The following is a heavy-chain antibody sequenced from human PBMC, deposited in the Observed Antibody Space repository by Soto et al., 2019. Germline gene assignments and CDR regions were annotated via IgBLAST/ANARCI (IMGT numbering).Heavy chain of an antibody. CDR3: SRRAPEGFDP. CDR2: MSYSGST. J-gene: IGHJ5*02. V-gene: IGHV4-39*01. CDR1: GGSISKGSYY. Sequence: KPSETLSLTCTVSGGSISKGSYYWVWIRQPPGKGLEWVGSMSYSGSTYYNPSLKSRVAISVDTSKNQLSLQVSSVTAADTAVYYCSRRAPEGFDPWGQGTLVTVSS.